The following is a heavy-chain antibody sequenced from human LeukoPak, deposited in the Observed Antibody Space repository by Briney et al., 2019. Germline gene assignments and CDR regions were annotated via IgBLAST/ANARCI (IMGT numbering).Heavy chain of an antibody. V-gene: IGHV3-7*01. CDR3: ARDDSDYGDYERFDY. CDR1: GFTFSSYW. CDR2: IKQDGSEK. J-gene: IGHJ4*02. Sequence: GGSLRLSCAASGFTFSSYWMSWVRQAPGKGLEWVANIKQDGSEKYYVDSVKGRFTISRDNAKNSLYLQMNSLRAEDTAVHYCARDDSDYGDYERFDYWGQGTLVTVSS. D-gene: IGHD4-17*01.